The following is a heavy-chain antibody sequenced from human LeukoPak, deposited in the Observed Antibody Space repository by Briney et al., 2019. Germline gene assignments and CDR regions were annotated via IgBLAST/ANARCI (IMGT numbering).Heavy chain of an antibody. CDR3: ARGHRNSGGRLDY. CDR2: INFGGSI. V-gene: IGHV4-34*01. D-gene: IGHD4-23*01. Sequence: SETLSLTCAVYGGSFRGYYWSWIRQPPGKGLEWIGEINFGGSINYTPSLKSRVTISVDTSKNQFSLKLSSVTAADTAVYYCARGHRNSGGRLDYWGQGTLVTVSS. CDR1: GGSFRGYY. J-gene: IGHJ4*02.